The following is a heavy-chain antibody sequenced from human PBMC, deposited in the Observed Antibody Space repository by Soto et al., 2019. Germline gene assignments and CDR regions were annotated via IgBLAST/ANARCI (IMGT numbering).Heavy chain of an antibody. CDR2: IIPIFGTA. J-gene: IGHJ4*02. D-gene: IGHD2-21*02. CDR3: ARDPSSVVTATRYYFDY. V-gene: IGHV1-69*06. CDR1: GGTFSSYA. Sequence: ASVKGSWKASGGTFSSYAIIWGRQAPGQGLEWMGGIIPIFGTANYAQKFQGRVTITADKSTSTAYMELSSLRSEDTAVYYCARDPSSVVTATRYYFDYWGQGTLVTVSS.